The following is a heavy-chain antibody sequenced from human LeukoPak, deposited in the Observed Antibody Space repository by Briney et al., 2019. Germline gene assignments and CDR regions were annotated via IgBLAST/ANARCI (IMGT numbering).Heavy chain of an antibody. V-gene: IGHV4-4*07. CDR3: ARDADGDYVDTPWNWFDP. CDR1: GGSFSGYY. Sequence: SETLSLTCAVYGGSFSGYYWSWIRQPAGKGLEWIGRIYTSGSTNYNPSLKSRVTMSVDTSKNQFSLKLSSVTAADTAVYYCARDADGDYVDTPWNWFDPWGQGTLVTVSS. D-gene: IGHD4-17*01. CDR2: IYTSGST. J-gene: IGHJ5*02.